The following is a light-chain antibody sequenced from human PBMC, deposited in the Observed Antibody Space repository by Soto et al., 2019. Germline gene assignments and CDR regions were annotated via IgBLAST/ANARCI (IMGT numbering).Light chain of an antibody. J-gene: IGKJ1*01. Sequence: DIQMTQSPSTLSASVGDRVTITCRASQDINIWLAWYQQKLGKAPNLLIYKSSTLKSGVPSRFNGSGSGTEFTLNINSLQPDDFATYFCQQYNNYRTFGQGTKVEIK. CDR1: QDINIW. V-gene: IGKV1-5*03. CDR2: KSS. CDR3: QQYNNYRT.